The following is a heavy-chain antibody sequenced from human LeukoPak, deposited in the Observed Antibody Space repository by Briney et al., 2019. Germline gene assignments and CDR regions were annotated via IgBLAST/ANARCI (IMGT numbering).Heavy chain of an antibody. V-gene: IGHV1-8*03. Sequence: ASVKVSCKASGYTFTSYDINWVRQATGQGLEWMGWVNPNSGNTGYAQKFQGRVTITRNTSISTAYMELSSLRSEDTAVYYCARRPDYGDYEQTFDIWGQGTMVTVSS. D-gene: IGHD4-17*01. J-gene: IGHJ3*02. CDR2: VNPNSGNT. CDR1: GYTFTSYD. CDR3: ARRPDYGDYEQTFDI.